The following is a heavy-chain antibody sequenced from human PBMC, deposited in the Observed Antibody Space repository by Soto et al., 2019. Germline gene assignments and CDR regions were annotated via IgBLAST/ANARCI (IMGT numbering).Heavy chain of an antibody. CDR3: VRDLHEPLATDALRVAN. CDR2: ISSTGSST. CDR1: GFTFSSYE. Sequence: GGSLRLSCAASGFTFSSYEMHWVRQAPGKGLEWISYISSTGSSTHYADSVKGRFTMSRDNTKNSVSLQMSSLRAEDTAVYYCVRDLHEPLATDALRVANWGQGTQVTVSS. D-gene: IGHD2-15*01. J-gene: IGHJ4*02. V-gene: IGHV3-48*03.